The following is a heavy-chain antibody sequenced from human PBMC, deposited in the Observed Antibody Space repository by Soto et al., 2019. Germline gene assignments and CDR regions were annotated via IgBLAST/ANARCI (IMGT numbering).Heavy chain of an antibody. V-gene: IGHV5-10-1*01. CDR2: FDPSDSYT. Sequence: GESLQISCKGSGYSFTSYWISWVRQMTGQGLEWMWRFDPSDSYTNYSPSFQGHVTISADKSISTAYLQWSSLKASDTAMYYCARARRLSNYYYYGMDVWGQGTTVTVSS. CDR1: GYSFTSYW. CDR3: ARARRLSNYYYYGMDV. D-gene: IGHD3-16*02. J-gene: IGHJ6*02.